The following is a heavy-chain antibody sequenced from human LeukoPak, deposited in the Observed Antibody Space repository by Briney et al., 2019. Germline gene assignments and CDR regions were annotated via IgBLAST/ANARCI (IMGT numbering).Heavy chain of an antibody. D-gene: IGHD3-3*02. CDR3: AKGLAYYYYYYMDV. J-gene: IGHJ6*03. CDR1: GFTFSSYA. CDR2: ISGSGGST. V-gene: IGHV3-23*01. Sequence: GGSLRLSCAASGFTFSSYAMSWVRQAPGKGLEWVSAISGSGGSTYYADSVKGRFTISRDNSKNTLYLQMNSLRAEDTAVYYCAKGLAYYYYYYMDVWGKGTTVTVSS.